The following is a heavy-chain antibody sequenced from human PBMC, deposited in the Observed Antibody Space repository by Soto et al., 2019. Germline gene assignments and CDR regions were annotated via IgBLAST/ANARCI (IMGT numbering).Heavy chain of an antibody. D-gene: IGHD4-4*01. CDR1: GLTFSSYS. CDR3: ARDSKNRQDGMDV. CDR2: ISVIGDYT. V-gene: IGHV3-21*01. J-gene: IGHJ6*02. Sequence: PGGSLRLSCEGSGLTFSSYSINWVRQAPGKGLEWVSSISVIGDYTFYADSVKGRFTISRDNAKNSLFLQMDSLRAEDTAVYFCARDSKNRQDGMDVWGQGTTVTVSS.